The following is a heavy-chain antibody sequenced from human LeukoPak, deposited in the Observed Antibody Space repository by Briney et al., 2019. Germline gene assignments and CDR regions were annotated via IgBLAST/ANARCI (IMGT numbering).Heavy chain of an antibody. CDR3: AKDDPFYSSGWYPYDAFDI. D-gene: IGHD6-19*01. Sequence: GGSLRLSCAASGFTFSSYAMSWVRQAPGKGLEWVSAISGSGGSTYYADSVKGRFTISRDNSKNTLYLQMNSLRAEDTAVYYCAKDDPFYSSGWYPYDAFDIWGQGTMVTVSS. CDR2: ISGSGGST. V-gene: IGHV3-23*01. CDR1: GFTFSSYA. J-gene: IGHJ3*02.